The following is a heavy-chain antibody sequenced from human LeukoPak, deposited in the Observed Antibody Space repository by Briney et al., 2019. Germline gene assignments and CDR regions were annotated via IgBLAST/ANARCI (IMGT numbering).Heavy chain of an antibody. CDR1: GFNFSSYS. V-gene: IGHV3-21*01. D-gene: IGHD1-1*01. CDR3: ALDPTGTTRNWFDP. Sequence: PGGSLRLSCAASGFNFSSYSMNWVRQAPGKGLEWVSSISSSSSYIYYADSVKGRFTISRDNAKKSRYLQMNSLRAEDTAVYYCALDPTGTTRNWFDPWGQGTLVTVSS. J-gene: IGHJ5*02. CDR2: ISSSSSYI.